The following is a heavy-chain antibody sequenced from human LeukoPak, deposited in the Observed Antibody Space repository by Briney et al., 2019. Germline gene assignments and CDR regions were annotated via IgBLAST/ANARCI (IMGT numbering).Heavy chain of an antibody. Sequence: GESLNISCTGSGYSFTSYWIGWVRQLAGKGLGRMGIIYPGDSATSSSPSFQGQVTISDDKSISTSYLQWSSLKASDTAMYYCARRRNYYDSSFDYWGQGTLVTVSS. CDR2: IYPGDSAT. CDR3: ARRRNYYDSSFDY. D-gene: IGHD3-22*01. J-gene: IGHJ4*02. CDR1: GYSFTSYW. V-gene: IGHV5-51*01.